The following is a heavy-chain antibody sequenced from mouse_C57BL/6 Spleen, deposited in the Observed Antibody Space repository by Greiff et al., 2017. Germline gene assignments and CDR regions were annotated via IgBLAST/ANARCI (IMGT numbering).Heavy chain of an antibody. J-gene: IGHJ3*01. CDR2: INPSSGYT. Sequence: VQLQQSGAELARPGASVKMSCKASGYTFTSYTMHWVKQRPGQGLEWIGYINPSSGYTKYNQKFKDKATLTADKSSSTAYMQLSSLTSEDSAVYYCARSRVLVDNTLAYWGQGTLVTVSA. CDR3: ARSRVLVDNTLAY. CDR1: GYTFTSYT. D-gene: IGHD1-1*01. V-gene: IGHV1-4*01.